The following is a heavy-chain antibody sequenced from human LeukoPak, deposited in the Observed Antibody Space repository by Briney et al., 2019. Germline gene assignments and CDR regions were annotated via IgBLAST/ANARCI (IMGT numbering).Heavy chain of an antibody. CDR2: ISASGSAT. CDR1: GFIFSNYG. D-gene: IGHD1-26*01. J-gene: IGHJ4*02. CDR3: AKDVGKWESLHFFDY. Sequence: GGSLRLSCAASGFIFSNYGMNWVRQAPGKGLEWVAAISASGSATSYADSVRGRFTISRDNSKSTTYLQMNSLRAEDTAVFYCAKDVGKWESLHFFDYWGQGTLVTVSS. V-gene: IGHV3-23*01.